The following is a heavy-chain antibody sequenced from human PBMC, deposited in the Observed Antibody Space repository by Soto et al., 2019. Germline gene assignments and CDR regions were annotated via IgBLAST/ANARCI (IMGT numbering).Heavy chain of an antibody. Sequence: QVQLVESGGGVVQPGRSLRLSCAASGFSFSGYGMHWVRQAPDKGLEWVAIISYDGGNKHYAESVKGRFTISRDNSKNTVYLEMNILRREDTAVYSCAKTLLLSSGSEDDTWGQGILVTVSS. CDR2: ISYDGGNK. CDR3: AKTLLLSSGSEDDT. CDR1: GFSFSGYG. J-gene: IGHJ5*02. V-gene: IGHV3-30*18. D-gene: IGHD1-26*01.